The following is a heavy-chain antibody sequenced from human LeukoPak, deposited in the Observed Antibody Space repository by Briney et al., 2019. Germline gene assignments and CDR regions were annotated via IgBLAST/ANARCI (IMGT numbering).Heavy chain of an antibody. CDR2: ISGSGGST. J-gene: IGHJ4*02. V-gene: IGHV3-23*01. CDR1: GFTFSSYA. D-gene: IGHD1-26*01. CDR3: AKNIFRIVGATAFDY. Sequence: PGGSLTLSCAASGFTFSSYAMSWVRQAPGKGLEWVSAISGSGGSTYYADSVKGRFTISRDNSKNTLYLQMNSLRAEDTGVYYCAKNIFRIVGATAFDYWGQGTLVSVSS.